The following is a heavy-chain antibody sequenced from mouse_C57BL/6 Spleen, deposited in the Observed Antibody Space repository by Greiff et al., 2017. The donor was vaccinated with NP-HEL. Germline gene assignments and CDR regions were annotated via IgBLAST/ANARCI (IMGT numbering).Heavy chain of an antibody. CDR3: ARGPYDGYAPTWFDY. CDR1: GYTFTDYY. Sequence: QVQLQQSGPELVKPGASVTISCKASGYTFTDYYIHWVKQRPGQGLEWIGWIFPGSGGTYYNEKFKGKATLTVDKSSSTAYMLLSSLTSEDSAVFFCARGPYDGYAPTWFDYWGQGTTLTVSA. J-gene: IGHJ2*01. D-gene: IGHD2-9*01. CDR2: IFPGSGGT. V-gene: IGHV1-75*01.